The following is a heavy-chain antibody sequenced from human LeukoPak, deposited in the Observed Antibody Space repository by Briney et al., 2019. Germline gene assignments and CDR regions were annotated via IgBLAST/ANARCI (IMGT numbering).Heavy chain of an antibody. CDR3: AREGTTVTHFDY. Sequence: KASETLSLTCTASGGSISGYYWSWIRQPPGKGLGWRGFIYSSGSTNYNPSLKSGATISIDTSKNQCSLRLSSVTAADTAVYYCAREGTTVTHFDYWGQGTLVTVSS. CDR2: IYSSGST. D-gene: IGHD4-11*01. V-gene: IGHV4-59*01. CDR1: GGSISGYY. J-gene: IGHJ4*02.